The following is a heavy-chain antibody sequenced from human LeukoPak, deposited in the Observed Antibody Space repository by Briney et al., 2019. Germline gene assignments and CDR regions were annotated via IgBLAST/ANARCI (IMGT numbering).Heavy chain of an antibody. CDR3: ARGGTYNDILSFDP. V-gene: IGHV4-59*01. J-gene: IGHJ5*02. Sequence: SETLSLTCTVSGGSISYYYWTWIRQSPGKGLEWIGQIYYTGSTYYNPSLKRRVTISVDTSRNQFSLNLTSVTAADTAVYYCARGGTYNDILSFDPWSQGTLVTVSS. D-gene: IGHD3-9*01. CDR2: IYYTGST. CDR1: GGSISYYY.